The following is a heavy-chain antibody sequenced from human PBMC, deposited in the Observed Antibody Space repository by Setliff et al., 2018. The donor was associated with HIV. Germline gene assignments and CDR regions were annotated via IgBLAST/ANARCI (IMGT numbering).Heavy chain of an antibody. D-gene: IGHD3-22*01. V-gene: IGHV1-69*13. CDR3: AKGGYYDSTGYYYYYLYYLDE. CDR1: GDTFNSYA. Sequence: SVKVSCKASGDTFNSYAISWVRQAPGQGLEWMGGVIPIFGTANYAQKFQGRVTITADESTSTAYMELSSLRSEDTAVYYCAKGGYYDSTGYYYYYLYYLDEWGKGTXXXVSS. J-gene: IGHJ6*03. CDR2: VIPIFGTA.